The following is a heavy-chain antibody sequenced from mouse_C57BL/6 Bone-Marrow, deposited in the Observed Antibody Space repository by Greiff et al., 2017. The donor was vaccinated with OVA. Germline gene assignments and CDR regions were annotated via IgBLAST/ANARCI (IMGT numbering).Heavy chain of an antibody. Sequence: DVHLVESGGGLVQPKGSLKLSCAASGFSFNTYAMNWVRQAPGKGLEWVARIRSKSNNYATYYADSVKDRFTISRDDSESMLYLQMNNLTTEDTAMYYCVRQDSNYVFAYWGQGTLVTVSA. V-gene: IGHV10-1*01. CDR1: GFSFNTYA. D-gene: IGHD2-5*01. CDR2: IRSKSNNYAT. CDR3: VRQDSNYVFAY. J-gene: IGHJ3*01.